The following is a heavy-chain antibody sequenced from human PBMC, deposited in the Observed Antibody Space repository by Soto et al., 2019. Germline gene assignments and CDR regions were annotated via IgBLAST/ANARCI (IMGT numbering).Heavy chain of an antibody. CDR1: GFTFSSYA. Sequence: GGSLRLSCAASGFTFSSYAMHWVRQAPGKGLEWVAVISYDGSNKYYADSVKGRFTISRDNSKNTLYLQMNSLRAEDTAVYYCARDSSPISLGDAFDIWGQGTMVTVSS. D-gene: IGHD3-10*01. J-gene: IGHJ3*02. CDR3: ARDSSPISLGDAFDI. V-gene: IGHV3-30*14. CDR2: ISYDGSNK.